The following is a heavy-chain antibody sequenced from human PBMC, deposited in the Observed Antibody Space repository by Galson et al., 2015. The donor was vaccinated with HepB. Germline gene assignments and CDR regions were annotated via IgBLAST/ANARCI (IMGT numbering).Heavy chain of an antibody. J-gene: IGHJ5*02. Sequence: SLRLSCAASGFTFSSYAMSWVRQAPGKGLEWVSAISGSGGSTYYADSVKGRFTISRDNSKNTLYLQMNSLRAEDTAVYYCAKDAKAGSSSWSGGWFDPWGQGTLVTVSS. CDR3: AKDAKAGSSSWSGGWFDP. V-gene: IGHV3-23*01. CDR1: GFTFSSYA. D-gene: IGHD6-13*01. CDR2: ISGSGGST.